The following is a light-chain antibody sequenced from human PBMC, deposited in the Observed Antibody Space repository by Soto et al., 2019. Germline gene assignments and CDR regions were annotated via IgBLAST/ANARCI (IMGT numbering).Light chain of an antibody. CDR1: HSTGRF. CDR3: QQNFNSPLT. J-gene: IGKJ1*01. Sequence: DIQMTQSPSSLSASVPHRLTMTCPASHSTGRFLNWYQQKGGNAPKILIYGTSNLESGVPLRFRGGGSGTDFTLTISTLQPEDFATYYCQQNFNSPLTFGQGTKVDIK. CDR2: GTS. V-gene: IGKV1-39*01.